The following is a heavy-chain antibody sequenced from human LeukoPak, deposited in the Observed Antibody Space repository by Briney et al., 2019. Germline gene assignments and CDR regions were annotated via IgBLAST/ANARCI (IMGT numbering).Heavy chain of an antibody. CDR1: GYTFTSYD. Sequence: ASVKVSCKASGYTFTSYDINWVRQAPGQGVEWVGWMNPNSGNTGYAQKFQGRVTMTRNTSISTAYMELSSLRSEDTAVYYCARGSFRQQLVPGYWGQGTLVTVSS. J-gene: IGHJ4*02. CDR3: ARGSFRQQLVPGY. V-gene: IGHV1-8*01. CDR2: MNPNSGNT. D-gene: IGHD6-13*01.